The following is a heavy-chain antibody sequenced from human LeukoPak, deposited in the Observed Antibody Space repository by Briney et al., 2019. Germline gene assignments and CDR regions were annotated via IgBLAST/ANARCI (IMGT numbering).Heavy chain of an antibody. CDR2: IYTSGST. CDR3: ARDSPRYCSGGSCYSYMSAFDI. CDR1: GGSISSYY. Sequence: PSETLSLTCTVSGGSISSYYWSWIRQPAGKGLEWIGRIYTSGSTNYNPSLKSRVTMSVDTSKNQFSLTLSSVTAADTAVYYCARDSPRYCSGGSCYSYMSAFDIWGQGTMVTVSS. J-gene: IGHJ3*02. D-gene: IGHD2-15*01. V-gene: IGHV4-4*07.